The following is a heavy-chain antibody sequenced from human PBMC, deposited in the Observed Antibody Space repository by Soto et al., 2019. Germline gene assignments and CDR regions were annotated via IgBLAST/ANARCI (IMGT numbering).Heavy chain of an antibody. CDR2: ISYDGSNK. D-gene: IGHD1-26*01. V-gene: IGHV3-30-3*01. Sequence: QVQLVESGGGVVQPGRSLRLSCAASGFTFSSYAMHWDRQAPGKGLEWVADISYDGSNKYYADSVKGRFTISRDNSKNTLYLQMNSLRAEDTAVYYCASRALYLSKYSHAFDIWGEGTMVTVSS. J-gene: IGHJ3*02. CDR1: GFTFSSYA. CDR3: ASRALYLSKYSHAFDI.